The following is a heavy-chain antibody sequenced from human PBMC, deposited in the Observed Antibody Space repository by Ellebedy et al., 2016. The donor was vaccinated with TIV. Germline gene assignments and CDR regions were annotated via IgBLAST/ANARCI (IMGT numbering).Heavy chain of an antibody. V-gene: IGHV4-59*08. CDR3: ASQIVAAAGSIYYYYGMDV. Sequence: MPSETLSLTCAVYGGSFSGYYWSWIRQPPGKGLEWIGYIYYSGSTNYNPSLKSRVTISVDTSKNQFSLKLSSVTAADTAVYYCASQIVAAAGSIYYYYGMDVWGQGTTVTVSS. J-gene: IGHJ6*02. D-gene: IGHD6-13*01. CDR1: GGSFSGYY. CDR2: IYYSGST.